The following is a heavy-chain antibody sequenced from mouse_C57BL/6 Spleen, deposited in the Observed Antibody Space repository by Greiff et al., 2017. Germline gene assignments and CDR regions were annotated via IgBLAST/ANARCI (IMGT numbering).Heavy chain of an antibody. CDR2: IWSGGST. J-gene: IGHJ2*01. V-gene: IGHV2-4*01. CDR1: GFSLTSYG. D-gene: IGHD2-2*01. CDR3: AKGGLVTDFDY. Sequence: QVQLQQSGPGLVQPSQSLSITCTVSGFSLTSYGVHWVRQPPGKGLEWLGVIWSGGSTDYNAAFISRLSISKDNSKSQVFFKINSLQADDTALYYWAKGGLVTDFDYWGQGTTLTVSS.